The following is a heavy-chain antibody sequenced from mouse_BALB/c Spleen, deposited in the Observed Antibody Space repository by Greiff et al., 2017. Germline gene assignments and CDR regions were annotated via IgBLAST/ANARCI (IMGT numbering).Heavy chain of an antibody. V-gene: IGHV14-3*02. CDR2: IDPANGNT. CDR3: ARYYYGSSLYYFDC. J-gene: IGHJ2*01. D-gene: IGHD1-1*01. Sequence: EVQLQQSGAELVKPGASVKLSCTASGFNIKDTYMHWVKQRPEQGLEWIGRIDPANGNTKYDPKFQGKATITADTSSNTAYLQLSSLTSEDTAVYYCARYYYGSSLYYFDCWGQGTTLTVSS. CDR1: GFNIKDTY.